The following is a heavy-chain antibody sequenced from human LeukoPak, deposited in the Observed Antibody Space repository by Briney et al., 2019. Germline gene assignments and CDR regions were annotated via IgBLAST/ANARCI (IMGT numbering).Heavy chain of an antibody. J-gene: IGHJ4*02. Sequence: GSLRLSCAASGFTFSSYAMTWVRQAPGMGLGGVSRISGSGGGTHYADSVKGRFTISRDNSYNTLYLQMNSLTAEDTAVYYCAKSLGGIVVVVAASWGQGTLVTVSS. D-gene: IGHD2-15*01. V-gene: IGHV3-23*01. CDR1: GFTFSSYA. CDR3: AKSLGGIVVVVAAS. CDR2: ISGSGGGT.